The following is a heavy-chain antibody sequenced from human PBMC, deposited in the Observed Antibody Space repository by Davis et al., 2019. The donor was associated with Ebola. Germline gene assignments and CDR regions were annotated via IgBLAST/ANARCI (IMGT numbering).Heavy chain of an antibody. J-gene: IGHJ5*02. Sequence: GESLKTPCAASGFSFNNYALNWVRQAPGKGLEWVSSINSESSYHYYADFVQGRFTISRDNSKNTVHLQMNSLGAEDTAVYYCARLGGYPFAYNWFDPWGQGTLVTVSS. CDR2: INSESSYH. D-gene: IGHD3-16*02. V-gene: IGHV3-21*04. CDR1: GFSFNNYA. CDR3: ARLGGYPFAYNWFDP.